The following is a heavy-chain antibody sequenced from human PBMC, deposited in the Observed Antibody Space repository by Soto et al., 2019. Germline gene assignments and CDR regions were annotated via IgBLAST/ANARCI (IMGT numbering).Heavy chain of an antibody. CDR3: ARGDLRGASSEGSN. V-gene: IGHV4-34*01. Sequence: QVQLQQWGAGLLKPSETLSLTCAVYGGSFSDYYWSWIRQPPGKGLEWIGEINHSGSTNYSPSLKSRVTVSVDTSKHQFSLKVSSVTAADTAVYYCARGDLRGASSEGSNWGQGTLVTVSS. CDR2: INHSGST. D-gene: IGHD1-26*01. J-gene: IGHJ4*02. CDR1: GGSFSDYY.